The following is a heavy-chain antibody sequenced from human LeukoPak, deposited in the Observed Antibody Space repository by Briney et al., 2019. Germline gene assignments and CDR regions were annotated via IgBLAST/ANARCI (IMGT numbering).Heavy chain of an antibody. Sequence: PSETLSLTCTVSGGSISSYYWSWIQQPAGKGLEWIGRIYASGSTNYNPSLKSRVTLSVDTSKNQFSLKLSSVTAADTAVYYCARGYCSSTSCLPFDYWGQGTLVTVSS. D-gene: IGHD2-2*01. CDR1: GGSISSYY. J-gene: IGHJ4*02. V-gene: IGHV4-4*07. CDR2: IYASGST. CDR3: ARGYCSSTSCLPFDY.